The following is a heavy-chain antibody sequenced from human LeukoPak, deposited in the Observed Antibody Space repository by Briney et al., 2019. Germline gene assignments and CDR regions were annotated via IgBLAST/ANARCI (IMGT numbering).Heavy chain of an antibody. D-gene: IGHD6-6*01. CDR1: GYTFTGYD. CDR3: ARAIRGRIAARPYYFDY. V-gene: IGHV1-8*01. J-gene: IGHJ4*02. CDR2: MNPNSGNT. Sequence: ASVKVSCKASGYTFTGYDINWVRQATGQGLEWMGWMNPNSGNTGYAQKFQGRVTMTRNTSISTAYMELSSLRSEDTAVYYCARAIRGRIAARPYYFDYWGQGTLVTVSS.